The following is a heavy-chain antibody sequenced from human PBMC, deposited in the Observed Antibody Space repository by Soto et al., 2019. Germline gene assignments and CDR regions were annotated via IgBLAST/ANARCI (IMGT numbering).Heavy chain of an antibody. D-gene: IGHD4-17*01. CDR1: GFTFSSYA. CDR3: ARVINDYGDIDAFDI. CDR2: ISGSGGST. Sequence: GGSLRLSCAASGFTFSSYAMSWVRQAPGKGLEWVSAISGSGGSTYYADSVKGRFTISRDNSKNTLYLQMNSLRAEDTAVYYCARVINDYGDIDAFDIWGQGTMVTVSS. J-gene: IGHJ3*02. V-gene: IGHV3-23*01.